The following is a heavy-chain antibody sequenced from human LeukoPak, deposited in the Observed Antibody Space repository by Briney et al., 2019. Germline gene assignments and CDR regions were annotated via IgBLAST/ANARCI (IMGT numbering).Heavy chain of an antibody. J-gene: IGHJ4*02. CDR1: AFTFSDYS. V-gene: IGHV3-48*01. D-gene: IGHD1-26*01. Sequence: PGGSLRLSCAASAFTFSDYSMNWVRQAPGKGLEWVSYTSGRSSTIYYADSVKGRFTISRDNAKNSMHLQMNSLRAEDTAVYYCARDRIKSGSYYFDYWGQGTLVTVSS. CDR2: TSGRSSTI. CDR3: ARDRIKSGSYYFDY.